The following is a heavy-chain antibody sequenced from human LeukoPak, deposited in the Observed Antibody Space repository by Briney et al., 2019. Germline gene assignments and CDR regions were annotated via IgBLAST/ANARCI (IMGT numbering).Heavy chain of an antibody. Sequence: GGSLRLSCAASGFTFSSYSMNWVRQAPGKGLEWVSSISSSRSYIYYADSVKGRFTISRDNAKNSLSLQMNSLRAEDTAVYYCARDDPERLVALPVDYWGQGTLVTVSS. CDR2: ISSSRSYI. CDR1: GFTFSSYS. D-gene: IGHD5-12*01. CDR3: ARDDPERLVALPVDY. V-gene: IGHV3-21*01. J-gene: IGHJ4*02.